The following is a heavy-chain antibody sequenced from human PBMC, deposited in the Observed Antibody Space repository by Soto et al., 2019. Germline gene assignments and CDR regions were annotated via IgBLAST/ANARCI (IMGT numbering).Heavy chain of an antibody. CDR3: ARGDIVATIEGNYYYMDV. Sequence: SETLSLTCTVSGGSISSYYWGWIRQPPGKGLEWIGYIYYSGSTNYNPSLKSRVTISVDTSRNQFSLKLTSVTAADTAVYYCARGDIVATIEGNYYYMDVWGKGTMVTVSS. CDR2: IYYSGST. V-gene: IGHV4-59*01. CDR1: GGSISSYY. J-gene: IGHJ6*03. D-gene: IGHD5-12*01.